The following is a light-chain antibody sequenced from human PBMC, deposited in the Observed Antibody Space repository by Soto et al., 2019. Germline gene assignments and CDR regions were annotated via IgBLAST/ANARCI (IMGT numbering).Light chain of an antibody. V-gene: IGLV2-23*01. CDR1: SSDVGSYNL. Sequence: QSALTQPASVSGSPGQSITISCTGTSSDVGSYNLVSWYQQHPGKAPKLMIYEGGKRPSGVSDRFSGSKSGNTASLTISGLQAEDEADYYCCTYAGSNNVVFGGGTKLTVL. J-gene: IGLJ2*01. CDR3: CTYAGSNNVV. CDR2: EGG.